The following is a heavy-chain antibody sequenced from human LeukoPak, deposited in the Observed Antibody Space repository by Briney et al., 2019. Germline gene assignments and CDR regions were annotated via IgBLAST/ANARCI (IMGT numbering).Heavy chain of an antibody. J-gene: IGHJ4*02. CDR1: GYTFTSYA. D-gene: IGHD3-10*01. V-gene: IGHV7-4-1*02. CDR3: ASGSGSMSALPTFFDY. Sequence: GASVKVSCKASGYTFTSYAMNWVRRAPGQRLEWMGWINTNTVNPTYAQGFTSRVVFPLDTSVSTAYLQISSLTAEDTAVYYRASGSGSMSALPTFFDYWGQGTLVTVSS. CDR2: INTNTVNP.